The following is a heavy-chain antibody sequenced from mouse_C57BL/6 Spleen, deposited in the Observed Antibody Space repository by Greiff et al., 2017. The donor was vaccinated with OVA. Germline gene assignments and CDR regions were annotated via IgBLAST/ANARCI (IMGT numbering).Heavy chain of an antibody. J-gene: IGHJ1*03. CDR3: ARRRGSSWYFDV. Sequence: VQLQQPGAELVKPGASVKMSCKASGYTFTSYWITWVKQRPGQGLEWIGDIYPGSGSTNYNEKFKSKATLTVETSSSTAYMQLSSLTSEDSAVYYCARRRGSSWYFDVWGTGTTVTVSS. CDR2: IYPGSGST. D-gene: IGHD1-1*01. CDR1: GYTFTSYW. V-gene: IGHV1-55*01.